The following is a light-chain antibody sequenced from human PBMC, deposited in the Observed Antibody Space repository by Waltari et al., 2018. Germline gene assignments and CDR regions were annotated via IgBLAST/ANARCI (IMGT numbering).Light chain of an antibody. CDR3: AVWDDSLNGWV. J-gene: IGLJ3*02. V-gene: IGLV1-44*01. CDR1: SSHIGRNG. CDR2: NNN. Sequence: QSVLTQPPSASGTPGQRVTTSCSGSSSHIGRNGVDWYQQLPGTAPKLLMYNNNRRRSGVPDRFSGSKSGISASLAISGLQSDDEADYYCAVWDDSLNGWVFGGGTKLTVL.